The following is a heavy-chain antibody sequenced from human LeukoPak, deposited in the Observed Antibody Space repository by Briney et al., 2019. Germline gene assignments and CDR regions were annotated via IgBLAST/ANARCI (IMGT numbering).Heavy chain of an antibody. Sequence: PGGSLRLSCAASGFTGSHNYMSWVRQAPGKGLEWVSATHSSGGTYYADSVKGRFTISRDTSKNTLYLQINSLSVEDTAVYYCAKGAAVASDYWGQGTLVTVSS. CDR1: GFTGSHNY. D-gene: IGHD6-19*01. V-gene: IGHV3-53*01. CDR3: AKGAAVASDY. J-gene: IGHJ4*02. CDR2: THSSGGT.